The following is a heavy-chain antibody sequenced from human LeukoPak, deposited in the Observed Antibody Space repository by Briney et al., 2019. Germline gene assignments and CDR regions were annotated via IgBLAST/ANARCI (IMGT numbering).Heavy chain of an antibody. V-gene: IGHV3-21*04. CDR3: ARDRTGGYFDY. D-gene: IGHD4-23*01. Sequence: PGGSLRLSCAASGFTFSSYSMNWVRQAPGKGLEWVSSISSSSSYIYYADSVKGRFTISRDNAKNSLYLQMSSLRVEDTAVYYCARDRTGGYFDYWGQGTLVTVSS. CDR1: GFTFSSYS. J-gene: IGHJ4*02. CDR2: ISSSSSYI.